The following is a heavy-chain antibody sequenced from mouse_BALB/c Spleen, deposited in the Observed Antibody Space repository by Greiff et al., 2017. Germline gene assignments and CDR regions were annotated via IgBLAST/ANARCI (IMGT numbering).Heavy chain of an antibody. J-gene: IGHJ4*01. D-gene: IGHD1-1*01. Sequence: VQLQQPGAELVMPGASVKMSCKASGYTFTDYWMHWVQQRPGQGLEWIGAIDTSDSYTSYNRKFKGKATLTVDESSSTAYMQLSSLTSEDSAVYYCTRPPYGSSYDYAMDYWGQGTSVTVSS. V-gene: IGHV1-69*01. CDR2: IDTSDSYT. CDR3: TRPPYGSSYDYAMDY. CDR1: GYTFTDYW.